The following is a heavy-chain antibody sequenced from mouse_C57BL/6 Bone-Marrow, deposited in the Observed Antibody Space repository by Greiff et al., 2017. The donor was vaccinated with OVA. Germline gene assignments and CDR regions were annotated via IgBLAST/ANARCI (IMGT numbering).Heavy chain of an antibody. V-gene: IGHV1-50*01. CDR1: GYTFTSYW. J-gene: IGHJ4*01. CDR3: ARGYDYDGKDY. CDR2: IDPSDSYT. D-gene: IGHD2-4*01. Sequence: QVQLQQPGAELVKPGASVKLSCKASGYTFTSYWMQWVKQRPGQGLEWIGEIDPSDSYTNYNQKFQGKATLTVDTSSSTAYMQLSSLTSEYSAVYYCARGYDYDGKDYWGQGTSVTVSS.